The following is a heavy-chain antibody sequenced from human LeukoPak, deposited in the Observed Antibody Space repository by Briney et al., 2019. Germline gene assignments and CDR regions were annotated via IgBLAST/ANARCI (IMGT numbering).Heavy chain of an antibody. CDR2: IYIVGST. J-gene: IGHJ4*02. CDR1: GVTVSNNY. CDR3: ARATLAN. Sequence: PGGSLRLSCAVSGVTVSNNYISWIRQAPGKGLEWVSDIYIVGSTKYTDSPKGRVTISRDNPKNTVYLQMNSLRVDDTAVYYCARATLANWGQGTLVTVSS. V-gene: IGHV3-53*01.